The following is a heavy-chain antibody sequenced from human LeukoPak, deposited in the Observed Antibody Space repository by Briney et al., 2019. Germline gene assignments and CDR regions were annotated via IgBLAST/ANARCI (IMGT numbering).Heavy chain of an antibody. CDR1: GFTFSSYG. CDR2: ISYDGSNK. V-gene: IGHV3-30*18. D-gene: IGHD3-22*01. J-gene: IGHJ4*02. Sequence: PGGSLRLSCAASGFTFSSYGMHWVRQAPGKGLEWVAVISYDGSNKYYADSVKGRFTISRDNSKNTLYLQMNSLRAEDTAVYYCAKDFRAYYYDSSGYIYWGQGTLVTVSS. CDR3: AKDFRAYYYDSSGYIY.